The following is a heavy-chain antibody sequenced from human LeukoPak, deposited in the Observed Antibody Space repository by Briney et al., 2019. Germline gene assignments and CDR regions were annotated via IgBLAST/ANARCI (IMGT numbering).Heavy chain of an antibody. Sequence: PSETLSLTCTVSGVSISSGSYYWSWIRQPPGKGLEWIGEINHSGSTNYNPSLKSRVTISVDTSKNQFSLKLSSVTAADTAVYYCARGRGQSKAAADLDYWGQGTLVTVSS. CDR1: GVSISSGSYY. V-gene: IGHV4-39*07. CDR2: INHSGST. J-gene: IGHJ4*02. D-gene: IGHD6-13*01. CDR3: ARGRGQSKAAADLDY.